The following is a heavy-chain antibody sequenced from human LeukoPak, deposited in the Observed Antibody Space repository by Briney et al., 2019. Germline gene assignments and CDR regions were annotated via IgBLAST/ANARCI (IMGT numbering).Heavy chain of an antibody. V-gene: IGHV4-4*08. CDR3: AALPGFGGNYYYYMDV. J-gene: IGHJ6*03. CDR2: IYTSGST. Sequence: SETLSLTCTVSGGSISSYYWSWIRQPPGKGLEWIGRIYTSGSTNYNPSLKSRVTISVDTSKNQFSLKLSSVTAADTAVYYCAALPGFGGNYYYYMDVWGKGTTVTVSS. CDR1: GGSISSYY. D-gene: IGHD3-3*01.